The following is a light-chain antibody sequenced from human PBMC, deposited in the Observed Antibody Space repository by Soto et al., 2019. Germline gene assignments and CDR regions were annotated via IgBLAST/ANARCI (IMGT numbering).Light chain of an antibody. Sequence: QSVLTRPASVSGSPGQSITISCTGTSNDVGGYNYVSWYQQHPGKAPKLLIYAVSDRPSGVSSRFSGSKSGNAASLTISGLQAEDEGDYYCTSYTSSYTWVFGGGTKVTVL. CDR3: TSYTSSYTWV. CDR1: SNDVGGYNY. CDR2: AVS. V-gene: IGLV2-14*03. J-gene: IGLJ3*02.